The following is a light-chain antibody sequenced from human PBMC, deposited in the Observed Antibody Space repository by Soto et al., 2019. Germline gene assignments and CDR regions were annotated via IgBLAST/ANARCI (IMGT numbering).Light chain of an antibody. Sequence: QSVLTQPASVSGYPGQSIAISCTGTTNDVGADNYVSWYQRHPDKAPKILIYEATNRPSGVSHRFSGSKSGNTASLTISGLQAEDEADYFCISYTITSTLVFGGGTKLTVL. J-gene: IGLJ2*01. CDR1: TNDVGADNY. V-gene: IGLV2-14*01. CDR2: EAT. CDR3: ISYTITSTLV.